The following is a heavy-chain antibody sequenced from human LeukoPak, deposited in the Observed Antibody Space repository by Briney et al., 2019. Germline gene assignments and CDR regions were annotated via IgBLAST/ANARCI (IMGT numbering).Heavy chain of an antibody. Sequence: PGGSLRLSCAASGFTFDDYGMSWVRQAPGKGLEWVSGINWNGGSTGYADSVKGRFTISRDNAKNSLFLQMNSLKTEDTAFYYCAKGARNSGGYTTDWGQGILVTVSS. J-gene: IGHJ4*02. D-gene: IGHD3-22*01. CDR1: GFTFDDYG. V-gene: IGHV3-20*04. CDR2: INWNGGST. CDR3: AKGARNSGGYTTD.